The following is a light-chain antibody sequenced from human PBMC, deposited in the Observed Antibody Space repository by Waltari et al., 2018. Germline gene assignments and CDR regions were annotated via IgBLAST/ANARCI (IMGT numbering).Light chain of an antibody. J-gene: IGKJ1*01. CDR1: QSVRHN. Sequence: EIVMTQSPVTLSVSPGERATLPCRASQSVRHNLVWYQQKPGQAPRLLIYGASTRVTGIPARFSGSGSGTEFTLTISSLQSEDFAGYYCQQYNNWPPWTFGQGTKVEIK. CDR2: GAS. CDR3: QQYNNWPPWT. V-gene: IGKV3-15*01.